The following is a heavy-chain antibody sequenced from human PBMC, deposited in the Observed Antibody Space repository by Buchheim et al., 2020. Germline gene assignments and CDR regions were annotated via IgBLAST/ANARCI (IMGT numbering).Heavy chain of an antibody. CDR1: GYTFSSYA. V-gene: IGHV1-3*01. J-gene: IGHJ5*02. D-gene: IGHD3-3*01. CDR2: INAGNGNT. CDR3: ARDTIYGVVLRGWLDP. Sequence: QVQLVQSGVEVKKPGASVEVSCKASGYTFSSYAIHWVRQAPGQRLEWMGWINAGNGNTNYSQKFQGRVIITRDTSATTTYMELSSLTSEDTAVYYCARDTIYGVVLRGWLDPWGQGTL.